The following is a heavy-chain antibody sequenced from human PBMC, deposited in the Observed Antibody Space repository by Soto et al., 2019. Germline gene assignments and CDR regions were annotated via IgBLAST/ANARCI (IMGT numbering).Heavy chain of an antibody. CDR1: GFTFSSYG. CDR3: ARAAAPDY. Sequence: QVQLVESGGGVVQPGRSLRLSCAASGFTFSSYGMHWVRQAPGKGLEWVAVISYDGSNKYYADSVKGRFTISRDNSKNTMYLQMNRLRAEDTAVYYCARAAAPDYWGQGTLVTVSS. J-gene: IGHJ4*02. V-gene: IGHV3-30*03. D-gene: IGHD2-2*01. CDR2: ISYDGSNK.